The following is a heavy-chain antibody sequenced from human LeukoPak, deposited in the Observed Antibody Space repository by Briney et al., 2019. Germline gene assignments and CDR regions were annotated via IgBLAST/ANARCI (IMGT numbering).Heavy chain of an antibody. CDR3: ARGREQLTPFDY. CDR2: IYYSGST. J-gene: IGHJ4*02. V-gene: IGHV4-30-4*08. Sequence: SETLSLTCTVSGGSISSGDYYWSWIRQPPGKGLEWIGYIYYSGSTYYNPSLKSRVTISVDTSKNQFSLKLSSVTAADTAVYYCARGREQLTPFDYWGQGTLVTVSS. D-gene: IGHD6-13*01. CDR1: GGSISSGDYY.